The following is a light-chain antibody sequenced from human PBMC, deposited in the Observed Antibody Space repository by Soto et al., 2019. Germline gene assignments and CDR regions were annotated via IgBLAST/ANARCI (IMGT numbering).Light chain of an antibody. CDR1: QGISNS. V-gene: IGKV3-11*01. CDR3: QKRSNWPPGT. Sequence: EIVLTQSPATLSLSPGERATLSCRASQGISNSLAWYQQIPGQAPRLLIYAASNRATGIPDRFSGSGSGTDFTLTTSRLEPEDFVFYYCQKRSNWPPGTFGQGTKVDIK. J-gene: IGKJ1*01. CDR2: AAS.